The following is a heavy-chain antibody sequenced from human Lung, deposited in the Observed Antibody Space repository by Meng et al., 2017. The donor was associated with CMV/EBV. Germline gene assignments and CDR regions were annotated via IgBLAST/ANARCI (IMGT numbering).Heavy chain of an antibody. CDR3: AGHETSGYTSTFDY. CDR2: INPSSGAT. Sequence: QEQLVQSGAEVKKPGASVKVSCKTSGSTFFGYYLHWVRQAPGQGLEWMGGINPSSGATKYAPNFQGRISMTRDTSISTAYMELSSLRSDDTAVYFCAGHETSGYTSTFDYWGQGTLVTVSA. J-gene: IGHJ4*02. V-gene: IGHV1-2*02. CDR1: GSTFFGYY. D-gene: IGHD3-22*01.